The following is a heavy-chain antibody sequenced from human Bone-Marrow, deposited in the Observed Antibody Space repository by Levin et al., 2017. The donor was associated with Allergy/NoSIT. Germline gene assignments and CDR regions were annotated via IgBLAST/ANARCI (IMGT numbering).Heavy chain of an antibody. CDR2: IKRDESAK. CDR3: ARLILLEDPSLYRAVDS. J-gene: IGHJ3*02. V-gene: IGHV3-7*01. CDR1: GFTFSNYW. Sequence: GGSLRLSCAASGFTFSNYWMTWVRQAPGKGLEWVASIKRDESAKHYVDAVKGRFTISRDNAQRSLYLQMNSLRAEDTAVYYCARLILLEDPSLYRAVDSWGQGTVVTVSS. D-gene: IGHD3-16*02.